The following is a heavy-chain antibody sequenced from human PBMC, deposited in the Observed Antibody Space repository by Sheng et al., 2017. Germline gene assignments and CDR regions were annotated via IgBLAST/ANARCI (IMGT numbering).Heavy chain of an antibody. D-gene: IGHD5-12*01. CDR3: AKEGVPSGGYSGEKTPPLDY. V-gene: IGHV3-30*18. Sequence: QVQLVESGGGVVQPGRSLRLSCAASGFTFSSYGMHWVRQAPGKGLEWVAVISYDGSNKYYADSVKGRFTISRDNSKNTLYLQMNSLRAEDTAVYYCAKEGVPSGGYSGEKTPPLDYWGQGTLVTVSS. CDR1: GFTFSSYG. CDR2: ISYDGSNK. J-gene: IGHJ4*02.